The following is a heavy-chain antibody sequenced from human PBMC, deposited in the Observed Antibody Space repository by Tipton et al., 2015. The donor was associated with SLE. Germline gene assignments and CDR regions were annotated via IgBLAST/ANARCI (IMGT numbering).Heavy chain of an antibody. CDR3: AREDYGDFDY. CDR2: IPYDGSNK. CDR1: GFTFSSYT. V-gene: IGHV3-30-3*01. D-gene: IGHD4/OR15-4a*01. Sequence: SLRLSCAASGFTFSSYTMHWVRQAPGKGLEWVALIPYDGSNKYYADSVKGRFTISRDNSKNTLYLQMNSLRAEDTAVYYCAREDYGDFDYWGQGTLVTVSS. J-gene: IGHJ4*02.